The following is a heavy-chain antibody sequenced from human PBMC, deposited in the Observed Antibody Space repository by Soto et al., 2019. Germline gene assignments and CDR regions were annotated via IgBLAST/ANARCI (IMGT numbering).Heavy chain of an antibody. CDR2: ISHSGST. CDR1: GGSIRICGYS. CDR3: ARDPMI. V-gene: IGHV4-30-2*01. J-gene: IGHJ4*02. D-gene: IGHD3-22*01. Sequence: PSXTLSITCAVSGGSIRICGYSWSWIRQQPGKGLEWIGYISHSGSTYYNPSLKSRVTISVDRSKNQFYLKLSSVTAADTAVYYCARDPMIWGQGTLVTVSS.